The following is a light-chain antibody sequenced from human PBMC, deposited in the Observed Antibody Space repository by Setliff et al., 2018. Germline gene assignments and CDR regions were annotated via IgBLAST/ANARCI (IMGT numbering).Light chain of an antibody. CDR2: DVT. Sequence: QSALTQPASVSGSPGQSITISCSGTSNDVGSYDFVSWYQQHPGKAPKLLIYDVTVRPSGVSDRFSGSKSGNTASLTISGLQAEDEADYYCLSYTSDTTHAVFGGGTKVTVL. J-gene: IGLJ2*01. V-gene: IGLV2-14*03. CDR1: SNDVGSYDF. CDR3: LSYTSDTTHAV.